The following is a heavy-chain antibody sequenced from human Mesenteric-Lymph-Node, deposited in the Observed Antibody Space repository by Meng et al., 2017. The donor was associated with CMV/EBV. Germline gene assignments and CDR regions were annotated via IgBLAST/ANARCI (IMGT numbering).Heavy chain of an antibody. D-gene: IGHD3-10*01. CDR1: EFTFSDHY. CDR2: ISYDGSNK. Sequence: GGSLRLSCAVSEFTFSDHYMDWVRQAPGKGLEWVAVISYDGSNKYYADSVKGRFTISRDNSKNTLYLQMNSLRAEDTAVYYCARAPEIGWYGSGSYFVYWGQGTLVTVSS. CDR3: ARAPEIGWYGSGSYFVY. J-gene: IGHJ4*02. V-gene: IGHV3-30*03.